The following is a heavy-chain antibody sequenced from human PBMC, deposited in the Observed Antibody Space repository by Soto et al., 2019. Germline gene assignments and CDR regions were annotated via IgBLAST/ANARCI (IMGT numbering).Heavy chain of an antibody. CDR3: AKGDSSGWYYYYGMDV. CDR1: GFTFSSYG. CDR2: ISYDGSNK. J-gene: IGHJ6*02. Sequence: GGSLRLSCAASGFTFSSYGMHWVRQAPGKGLEWVAVISYDGSNKYYADSVKGRFTISRDNSKNTLYLQMNSLRAEDTAVYYCAKGDSSGWYYYYGMDVWGQGTTVTVSS. D-gene: IGHD6-19*01. V-gene: IGHV3-30*18.